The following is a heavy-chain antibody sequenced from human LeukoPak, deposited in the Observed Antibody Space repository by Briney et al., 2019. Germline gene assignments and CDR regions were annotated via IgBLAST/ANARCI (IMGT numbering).Heavy chain of an antibody. J-gene: IGHJ4*02. V-gene: IGHV4-59*12. CDR1: GGSISSYY. CDR3: CITVRGRYSSGWYRGTRTIDY. D-gene: IGHD6-19*01. CDR2: IYYSGST. Sequence: SSETLSLTCTVSGGSISSYYWSWIRQPPGKGLEWIGYIYYSGSTNYNPSLKSRVTISVDTSKNQFSLKLSSVTAADTAVYYCCITVRGRYSSGWYRGTRTIDYWGQGTLVTVSS.